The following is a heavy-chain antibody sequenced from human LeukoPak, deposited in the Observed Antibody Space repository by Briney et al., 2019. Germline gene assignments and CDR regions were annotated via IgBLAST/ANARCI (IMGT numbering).Heavy chain of an antibody. CDR2: ISGSGGST. CDR3: ATTGESSGYYQRFDC. Sequence: GGSLRLSCAASGFTFSSYVMNWVRQAPGMGLEWVSCISGSGGSTYYADSVKGRFTISRDNSKNTLYLQMNSLRAEDTAVYYCATTGESSGYYQRFDCWGQGTLVTVSS. V-gene: IGHV3-23*01. CDR1: GFTFSSYV. D-gene: IGHD3-22*01. J-gene: IGHJ4*02.